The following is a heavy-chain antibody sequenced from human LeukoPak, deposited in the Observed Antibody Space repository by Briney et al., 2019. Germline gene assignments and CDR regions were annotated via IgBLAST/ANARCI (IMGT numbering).Heavy chain of an antibody. CDR2: IKSDGST. J-gene: IGHJ1*01. CDR3: ARAPSEIGGYYPEYFRH. Sequence: PGGSLRLSCAASGFTFSSYWMHWVRQAPGKGLVWVSRIKSDGSTNYADSVKGRFTISRDNAKNTVSLQMNSLRAEDTGVYYCARAPSEIGGYYPEYFRHWGQGTLVTLPS. V-gene: IGHV3-74*01. D-gene: IGHD3-22*01. CDR1: GFTFSSYW.